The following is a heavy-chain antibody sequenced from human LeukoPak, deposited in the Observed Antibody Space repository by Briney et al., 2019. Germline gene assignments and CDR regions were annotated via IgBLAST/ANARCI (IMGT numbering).Heavy chain of an antibody. CDR3: ARGYSSSWYYFDY. D-gene: IGHD6-13*01. Sequence: SETLSLTCTVSGGSISSYYWSWIRQPPGKGLEWIGYIYYSGSTNYNPSLKSRVTISVDTSKNQFSLKLSSVIAADTAVYYCARGYSSSWYYFDYWGQGTLATVSS. J-gene: IGHJ4*02. CDR1: GGSISSYY. V-gene: IGHV4-59*08. CDR2: IYYSGST.